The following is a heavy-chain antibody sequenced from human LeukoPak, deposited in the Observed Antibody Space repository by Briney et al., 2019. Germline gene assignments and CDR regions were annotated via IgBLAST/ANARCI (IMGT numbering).Heavy chain of an antibody. Sequence: SETLSLTCAVYGGSFSGYYWSWIRQPPGKGLEWIGEINHSGSTNYNPSLKSRVTISVDTSKNQFSLKLSSVTAADTAVYYCARRGAVGYCSGGSCSRDAFDIWGQGTMVTVSS. V-gene: IGHV4-34*01. CDR3: ARRGAVGYCSGGSCSRDAFDI. D-gene: IGHD2-15*01. CDR2: INHSGST. J-gene: IGHJ3*02. CDR1: GGSFSGYY.